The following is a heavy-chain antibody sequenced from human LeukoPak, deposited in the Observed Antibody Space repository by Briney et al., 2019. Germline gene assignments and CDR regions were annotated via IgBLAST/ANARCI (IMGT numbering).Heavy chain of an antibody. CDR1: GYTFTGYY. Sequence: ASVKVSCKASGYTFTGYYMHWVRQAPGQGLEWMGWINPNSGGTNYAQKFQGRVTMTRDTSISTAYMELSRLRSDDTAVYYCARGVVVAANWFDPWGQGTLVTVSS. CDR3: ARGVVVAANWFDP. CDR2: INPNSGGT. V-gene: IGHV1-2*02. D-gene: IGHD2-15*01. J-gene: IGHJ5*02.